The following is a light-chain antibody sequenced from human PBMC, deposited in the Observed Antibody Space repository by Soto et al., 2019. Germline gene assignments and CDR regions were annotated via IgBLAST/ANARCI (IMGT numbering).Light chain of an antibody. V-gene: IGKV3-20*01. Sequence: EVVLTQTRGTLSLSPGERVILSCSASQTVSTTYFNWYQQKPGQAPRLLIYGSSSRATGIPDRFSGSGSGTDFTLTISRLEPEDFAVYYCQYSGISPGTFGQRTNVDI. CDR2: GSS. CDR3: QYSGISPGT. CDR1: QTVSTTY. J-gene: IGKJ1*01.